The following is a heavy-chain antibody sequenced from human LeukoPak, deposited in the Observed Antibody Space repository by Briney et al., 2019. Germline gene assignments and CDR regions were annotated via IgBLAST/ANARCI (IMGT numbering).Heavy chain of an antibody. Sequence: GGSLRLSCAASGFDFDDYAMHWVRHAPGKGLEWVSGISWDSVTIAYAGPLEGRFTVSRDNAKNSLYLQMDNLRIEDTALYYCVKDPGGHGNYFFDSWGQGAPVTVSS. CDR2: ISWDSVTI. CDR1: GFDFDDYA. D-gene: IGHD3-3*01. V-gene: IGHV3-9*01. CDR3: VKDPGGHGNYFFDS. J-gene: IGHJ4*02.